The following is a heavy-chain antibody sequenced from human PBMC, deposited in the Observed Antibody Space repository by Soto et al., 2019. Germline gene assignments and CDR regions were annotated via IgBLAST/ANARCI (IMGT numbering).Heavy chain of an antibody. J-gene: IGHJ3*01. V-gene: IGHV3-53*01. D-gene: IGHD1-1*01. CDR3: ATWHLQEHAYDV. CDR2: LYDLDGT. Sequence: GGSLRLSCEAFGFTVSGKKYVAWVRQAPGKVLEWVSALYDLDGTYYADSVKGRFTTSSDSSRTTVYLQMNSLRPDDTAVYSCATWHLQEHAYDVWGQGTMVTVSS. CDR1: GFTVSGKKY.